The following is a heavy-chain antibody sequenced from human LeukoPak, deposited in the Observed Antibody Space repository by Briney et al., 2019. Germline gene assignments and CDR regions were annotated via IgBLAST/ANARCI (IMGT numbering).Heavy chain of an antibody. CDR1: GGSFSGYY. J-gene: IGHJ6*03. D-gene: IGHD3-3*01. CDR3: ARALGYDFWYYYYMDV. CDR2: INHRRTT. V-gene: IGHV4-34*01. Sequence: PSETLSLTCAVYGGSFSGYYWSGLRQPPGKGLEGMGEINHRRTTNYNPSLKSRVTISVDTSKNQFSLKLSSVTAADTAVYYCARALGYDFWYYYYMDVWGKGTTVTVSS.